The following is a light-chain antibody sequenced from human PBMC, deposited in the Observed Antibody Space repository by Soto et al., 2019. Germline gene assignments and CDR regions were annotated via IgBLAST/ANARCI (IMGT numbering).Light chain of an antibody. CDR1: QSISSW. V-gene: IGKV1-5*03. J-gene: IGKJ1*01. Sequence: DIQMTQSPSTLSASVGDRVTITCRASQSISSWLAWYQQKPGKAPKLLIYKASILESGFPSRFSGSGSGTEFTLTISSLHPDDFATYYCQQCNSYPWTFGQGTKVEIK. CDR2: KAS. CDR3: QQCNSYPWT.